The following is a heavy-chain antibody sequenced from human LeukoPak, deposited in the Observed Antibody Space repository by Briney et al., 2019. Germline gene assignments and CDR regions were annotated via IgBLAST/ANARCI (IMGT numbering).Heavy chain of an antibody. D-gene: IGHD2/OR15-2a*01. V-gene: IGHV1-2*02. CDR3: ARGRSISNVNDPPVDY. Sequence: GASVKVSCKASGYTFTGYFMIWLRQAPGQGLEWMAWINPNTGDTRYLQKFQGRVTVTRDTSISTGYMELNNLRFDDTAVYYCARGRSISNVNDPPVDYWGQGTLVSVSS. CDR1: GYTFTGYF. CDR2: INPNTGDT. J-gene: IGHJ4*02.